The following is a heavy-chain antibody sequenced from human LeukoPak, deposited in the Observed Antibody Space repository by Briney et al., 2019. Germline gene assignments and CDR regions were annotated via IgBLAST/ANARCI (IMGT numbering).Heavy chain of an antibody. D-gene: IGHD5-12*01. J-gene: IGHJ4*02. Sequence: PGRSLRLSCAASGFTFSMYGTHWVRQAPGKGLEWVAVIANDGKTTYYADSVKGRFTISRDNSKNTLYLLMNSLRAEDTAVYYCAIRKSGNAIDYWGQGTLVTVSS. CDR2: IANDGKTT. CDR3: AIRKSGNAIDY. V-gene: IGHV3-30*03. CDR1: GFTFSMYG.